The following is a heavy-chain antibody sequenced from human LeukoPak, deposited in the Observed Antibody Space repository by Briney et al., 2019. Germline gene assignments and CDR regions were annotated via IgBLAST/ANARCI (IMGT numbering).Heavy chain of an antibody. CDR3: AKDQAFGGVIATYFDY. CDR1: GFTFSSYA. J-gene: IGHJ4*02. D-gene: IGHD3-16*02. CDR2: ISGSGGST. V-gene: IGHV3-23*01. Sequence: GGSLRLSCAASGFTFSSYAMSWVRQAPGKGLEWVSAISGSGGSTYYADSMKGRFTISRDNSKNTLYLQMNSLRAEDTAVYYCAKDQAFGGVIATYFDYWGQGTLVTVSS.